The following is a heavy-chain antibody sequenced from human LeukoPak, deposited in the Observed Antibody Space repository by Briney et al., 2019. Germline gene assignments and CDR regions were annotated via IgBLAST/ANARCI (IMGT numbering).Heavy chain of an antibody. CDR3: ARGRSYYDSSGYYYDY. CDR1: GGSFSGYY. J-gene: IGHJ4*02. V-gene: IGHV4-34*01. D-gene: IGHD3-22*01. CDR2: INHSGST. Sequence: SETLSLTCAVYGGSFSGYYWSWIRQPPGKGLEWIGEINHSGSTNYNPSLKSRVTISVDTSKNQFSLKLSSVTAADAAVYYCARGRSYYDSSGYYYDYWGQGTLVTVSS.